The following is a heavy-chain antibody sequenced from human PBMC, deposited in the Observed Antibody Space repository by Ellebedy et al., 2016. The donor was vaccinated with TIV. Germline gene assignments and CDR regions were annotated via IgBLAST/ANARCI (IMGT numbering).Heavy chain of an antibody. CDR3: AREIAMAGKTFDY. V-gene: IGHV1-46*01. D-gene: IGHD6-19*01. J-gene: IGHJ4*02. CDR1: GYTFTSHY. Sequence: AASVKVSCKASGYTFTSHYMHWVRQAPGQGLEWMGVINPSGTWTVYAQNFQGSVTMTRDTSTNTDYMELNSLRSEDAALYYCAREIAMAGKTFDYWGQGTLVTVSS. CDR2: INPSGTWT.